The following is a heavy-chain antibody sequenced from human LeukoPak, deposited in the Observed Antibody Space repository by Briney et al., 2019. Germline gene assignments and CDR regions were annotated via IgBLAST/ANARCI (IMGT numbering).Heavy chain of an antibody. Sequence: SETLSLTCTVSGGSISSSSYYWGWIRQPPGKGLEWIGSIYYSGSTYYNPSLKSRVTISVDTSKNQFSLKLSSVTAADTAVYFCARDRIAVSDPPNWFDPWGQGTLVTVSS. CDR1: GGSISSSSYY. CDR3: ARDRIAVSDPPNWFDP. V-gene: IGHV4-39*07. D-gene: IGHD6-19*01. CDR2: IYYSGST. J-gene: IGHJ5*02.